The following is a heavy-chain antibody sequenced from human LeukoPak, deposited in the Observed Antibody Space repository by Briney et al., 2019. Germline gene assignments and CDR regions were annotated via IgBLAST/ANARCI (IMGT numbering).Heavy chain of an antibody. CDR3: ASYASGYNWLKA. CDR1: GHTFTVYY. V-gene: IGHV1-2*02. Sequence: GASVKVSCKASGHTFTVYYIHWVRQAPGQGLEWMGWIHPGTGDTNYAQRFQGRVTVTRDTPITTAYMELSSLKSDDTAVYYCASYASGYNWLKAWGQGTLVTVSS. CDR2: IHPGTGDT. D-gene: IGHD3-10*01. J-gene: IGHJ5*02.